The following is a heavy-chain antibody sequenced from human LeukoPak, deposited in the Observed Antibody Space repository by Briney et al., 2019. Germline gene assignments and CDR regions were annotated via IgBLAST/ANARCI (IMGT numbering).Heavy chain of an antibody. Sequence: ASVKVSCQASGYTFTGYYMHWVRQAPGQGLEWVGWINPNSGGTNYAQKFQGWVTMTRDTSISTAYMELSRLRSDDTAVYYCVRDVSGYPTAAFDIWGQGTMVTVSS. D-gene: IGHD3-22*01. CDR3: VRDVSGYPTAAFDI. CDR2: INPNSGGT. J-gene: IGHJ3*02. CDR1: GYTFTGYY. V-gene: IGHV1-2*04.